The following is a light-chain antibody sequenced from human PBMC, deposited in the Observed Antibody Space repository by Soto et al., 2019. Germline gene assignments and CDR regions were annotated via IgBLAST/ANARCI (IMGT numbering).Light chain of an antibody. V-gene: IGKV1-9*01. CDR2: AAS. Sequence: IQLTQSPSSLSASVGDRVTITCRASQGISSYFAWYQQKPGKAPKLLIYAASSLQSGVPSRFSGSGSGTEFTLTISSLQPDDFATYYCQQYNSYWTFGQGAKVDIK. J-gene: IGKJ1*01. CDR3: QQYNSYWT. CDR1: QGISSY.